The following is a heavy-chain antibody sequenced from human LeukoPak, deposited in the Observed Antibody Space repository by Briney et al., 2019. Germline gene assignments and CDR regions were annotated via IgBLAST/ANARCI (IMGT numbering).Heavy chain of an antibody. CDR1: GGSISSGDYY. CDR2: IYYSGST. D-gene: IGHD2-2*02. Sequence: SQTLSLTCTVSGGSISSGDYYWSWIRQPPGKGLEWIGYIYYSGSTYYNRSLKSRVTISVDTSKNQFSLRLSSVTAADTAVYYCASTKRGKYCSSTSCYIFDYWGQGTLVTVSS. V-gene: IGHV4-30-4*01. CDR3: ASTKRGKYCSSTSCYIFDY. J-gene: IGHJ4*02.